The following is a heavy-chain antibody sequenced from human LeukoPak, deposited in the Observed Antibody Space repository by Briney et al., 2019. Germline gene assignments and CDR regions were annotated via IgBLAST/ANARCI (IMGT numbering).Heavy chain of an antibody. V-gene: IGHV1-69*13. CDR2: IIPIFGTA. CDR1: GGTFSSCA. D-gene: IGHD5-12*01. J-gene: IGHJ6*03. Sequence: SVKVSCKASGGTFSSCAISWVRQAPGQGLEWMGGIIPIFGTANYAQKFQGRVTITADESTSTAYMELSSLRSEDTAVYYCARGRGYDSNFVYYYYMDVWGKGTTVTVSS. CDR3: ARGRGYDSNFVYYYYMDV.